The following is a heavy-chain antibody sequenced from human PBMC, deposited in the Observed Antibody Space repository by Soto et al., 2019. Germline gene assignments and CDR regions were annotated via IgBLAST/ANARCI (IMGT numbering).Heavy chain of an antibody. V-gene: IGHV3-7*01. Sequence: VQLVESGGGLVQPGESLRLSCTASGLTFSISWMTWVRQAPGEGLECVSNINPAGNVQHYADSVKERFTISRDNAKNSLFLQMSGLRVEDTAVYYCATANTPYAFDMWGQGTMVTVYS. J-gene: IGHJ3*02. CDR3: ATANTPYAFDM. CDR2: INPAGNVQ. CDR1: GLTFSISW.